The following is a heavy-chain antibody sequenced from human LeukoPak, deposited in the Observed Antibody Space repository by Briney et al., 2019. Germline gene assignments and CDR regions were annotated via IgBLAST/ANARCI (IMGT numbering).Heavy chain of an antibody. V-gene: IGHV3-66*03. CDR3: ATGHRLGDTLDY. Sequence: PGGSLRLSCTVSGFTVSSNSMSWVRQAPGKGLEWVSFIYSGTIHYSDSVKGRFTISRDNSKNTLYLQMNSLRAEDTAVYYCATGHRLGDTLDYWGQGTLVTVSS. CDR1: GFTVSSNS. J-gene: IGHJ4*02. D-gene: IGHD3-16*01. CDR2: IYSGTI.